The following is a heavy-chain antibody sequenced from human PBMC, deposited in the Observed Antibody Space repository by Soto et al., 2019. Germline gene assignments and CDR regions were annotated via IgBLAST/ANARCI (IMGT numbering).Heavy chain of an antibody. Sequence: QVQLVQSGAEVKKPGSSVKVSCKASGGTFSSYAISWVRQAPGQGLEWMGGIIPIFGTATYAQKFRGRVTITEDDSTSTAYMELSSLRSEDTAVYYCARPTRCYGDSSGQSAWFDPWGQGTLVTVSS. CDR3: ARPTRCYGDSSGQSAWFDP. CDR1: GGTFSSYA. J-gene: IGHJ5*02. CDR2: IIPIFGTA. D-gene: IGHD3-22*01. V-gene: IGHV1-69*12.